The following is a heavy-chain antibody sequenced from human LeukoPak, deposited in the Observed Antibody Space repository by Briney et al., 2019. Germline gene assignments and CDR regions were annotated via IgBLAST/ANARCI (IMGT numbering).Heavy chain of an antibody. CDR1: GDSVPSNIAA. V-gene: IGHV6-1*01. D-gene: IGHD1-14*01. CDR3: TRAAGPQKGSYDY. CDR2: TYYRSKWYN. J-gene: IGHJ4*02. Sequence: SQTLSLTCAISGDSVPSNIAAWSWIRQSPSRGLEWLGRTYYRSKWYNDYAVSVKSRITINPDTSKNQFSLQLNSVTPEDTAVYYCTRAAGPQKGSYDYWGQGTLVTVPS.